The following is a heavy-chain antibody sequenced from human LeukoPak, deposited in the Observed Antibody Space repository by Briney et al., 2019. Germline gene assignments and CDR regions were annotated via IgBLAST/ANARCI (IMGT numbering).Heavy chain of an antibody. CDR3: ARDRVGCSSTSCYGGDAFDI. Sequence: GGSLRLSCAASGFTFSSYSMNWVRQAPGEGLEWVSSISSSSSYIYYADSVKGRFTISRDNAKNSLYLQMNSLRAEDTAVYYCARDRVGCSSTSCYGGDAFDIWGQGTMVTVSP. CDR1: GFTFSSYS. J-gene: IGHJ3*02. D-gene: IGHD2-2*01. V-gene: IGHV3-21*01. CDR2: ISSSSSYI.